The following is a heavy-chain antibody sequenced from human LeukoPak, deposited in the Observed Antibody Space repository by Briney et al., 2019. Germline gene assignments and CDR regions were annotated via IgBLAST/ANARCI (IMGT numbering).Heavy chain of an antibody. V-gene: IGHV3-33*01. Sequence: GGPLRLSCAASGFTFSSYGMHWVRQAPGKGLEWVAVIWYDGSNKYYADSVKGRFTISRDNSKNTLYLQMNSLRAEDTAVYYCARDADYGSEKPPGPWGQGTLVTVSS. CDR1: GFTFSSYG. CDR3: ARDADYGSEKPPGP. D-gene: IGHD3-10*01. J-gene: IGHJ5*02. CDR2: IWYDGSNK.